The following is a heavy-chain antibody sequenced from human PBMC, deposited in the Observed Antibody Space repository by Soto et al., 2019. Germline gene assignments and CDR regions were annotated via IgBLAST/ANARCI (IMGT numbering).Heavy chain of an antibody. CDR1: GFSFIDSA. J-gene: IGHJ4*02. D-gene: IGHD3-16*01. V-gene: IGHV3-73*01. CDR3: ARAGGMGVNDL. CDR2: IRSGANNYLT. Sequence: PGGSXRLSCASCGFSFIDSAIDLFRHAPGKGLEWIARIRSGANNYLTAYPASVTGRLTISRDDSKNTTYFQMDGMTSDDTAMYFCARAGGMGVNDLRGQGIMVTVYS.